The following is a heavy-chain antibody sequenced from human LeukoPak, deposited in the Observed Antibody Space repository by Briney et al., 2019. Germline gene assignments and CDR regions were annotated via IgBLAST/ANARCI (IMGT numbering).Heavy chain of an antibody. CDR1: GYTFTRYG. D-gene: IGHD5-12*01. CDR2: ISANNGNT. CDR3: ARVDSGYDFAPFDY. J-gene: IGHJ4*02. Sequence: ASVKVSCKASGYTFTRYGIIWVRQAPGQGLEWMGWISANNGNTNYAQKLQGRVTMTTDTSTSTAYMELRSLRSDDTAVYYCARVDSGYDFAPFDYWGQGTLVTVSS. V-gene: IGHV1-18*01.